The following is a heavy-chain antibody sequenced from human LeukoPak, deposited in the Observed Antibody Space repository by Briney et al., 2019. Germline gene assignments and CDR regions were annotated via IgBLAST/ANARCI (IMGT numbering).Heavy chain of an antibody. Sequence: SETLSLTCAVSGGSISSGGYWSWVRQPPGRGLEWIGQIYISGSTNYNPSLDSRVTMSLDKSRNQLSLRLKSMTAADTAVYYCTRHGSYSHGFWGQGALVTVAS. CDR2: IYISGST. J-gene: IGHJ4*02. D-gene: IGHD3-10*01. V-gene: IGHV4-4*02. CDR1: GGSISSGGY. CDR3: TRHGSYSHGF.